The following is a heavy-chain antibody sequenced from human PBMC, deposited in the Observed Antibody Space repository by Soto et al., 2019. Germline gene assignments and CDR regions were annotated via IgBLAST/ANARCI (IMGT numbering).Heavy chain of an antibody. CDR1: GYTFTSYA. CDR2: ISAYNGNT. CDR3: ARDRYYYGSGSYYISWFDP. Sequence: GASVKVSCKASGYTFTSYAMHWVRQAPGQRLEWMGWISAYNGNTNYAQKLQGRVTMTTDTSTSTAYMELRGLRSDDTAVYYCARDRYYYGSGSYYISWFDPWGQGTLVTVSS. V-gene: IGHV1-18*01. D-gene: IGHD3-10*01. J-gene: IGHJ5*02.